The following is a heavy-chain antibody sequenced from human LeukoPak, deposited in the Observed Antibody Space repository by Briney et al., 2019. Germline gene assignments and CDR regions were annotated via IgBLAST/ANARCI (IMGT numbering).Heavy chain of an antibody. V-gene: IGHV3-30*18. CDR2: ISFGGRTK. CDR3: AKEYDSGGYGAYFDY. Sequence: GGSLRLSCTASKFTFSNYGMQWVRQAPGKGLEWVAVISFGGRTKYYADSVKGRFTLSRDNSRNTLDLQMNSLGPEDTAVYYCAKEYDSGGYGAYFDYWGRGTLVTVSS. J-gene: IGHJ4*02. CDR1: KFTFSNYG. D-gene: IGHD3-10*01.